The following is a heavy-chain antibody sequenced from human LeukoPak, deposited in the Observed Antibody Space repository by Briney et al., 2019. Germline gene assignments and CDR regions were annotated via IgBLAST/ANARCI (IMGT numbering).Heavy chain of an antibody. J-gene: IGHJ5*02. CDR2: ITGRGTST. Sequence: GGSLRLSCAASGFTFSSYGMHWVRQAPGKGLEWVSTITGRGTSTDYADSVKGRSTISRDNSKNTLYLQMNSLRAEDTAVYYCAKGGGSDWFDPWGQGTLVTVSS. V-gene: IGHV3-23*01. CDR1: GFTFSSYG. D-gene: IGHD3-16*01. CDR3: AKGGGSDWFDP.